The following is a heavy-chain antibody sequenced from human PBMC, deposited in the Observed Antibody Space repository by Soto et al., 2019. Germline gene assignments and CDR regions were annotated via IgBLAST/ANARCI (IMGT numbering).Heavy chain of an antibody. CDR3: TMIYRGWATFDY. CDR2: FDPEDGET. V-gene: IGHV1-24*01. Sequence: QVQLVQSGAEVKKPGASVKVSCKVSGYTLSELAMHWVRQAPGKGLEWMGCFDPEDGETIYAQKFQGRVKMTEDTSTNTAYMEVNSLRSEDTAVYYCTMIYRGWATFDYWGQGTRVTVSS. CDR1: GYTLSELA. D-gene: IGHD5-12*01. J-gene: IGHJ4*02.